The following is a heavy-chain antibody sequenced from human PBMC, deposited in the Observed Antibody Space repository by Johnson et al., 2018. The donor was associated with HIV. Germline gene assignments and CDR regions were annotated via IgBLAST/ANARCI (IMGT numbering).Heavy chain of an antibody. CDR1: GFTVSSIY. CDR3: ARERNAAAGLDAVDI. Sequence: VQLVESGGGLVQPGGSLKLSCAASGFTVSSIYMSWVRQAPGKGLEWVSVIYSGGSTYYAHSVKGRFTISRDNSKNTLYLQMDSLRAEDTAVYYCARERNAAAGLDAVDIWGQGTMVTVSS. J-gene: IGHJ3*02. V-gene: IGHV3-66*01. D-gene: IGHD6-13*01. CDR2: IYSGGST.